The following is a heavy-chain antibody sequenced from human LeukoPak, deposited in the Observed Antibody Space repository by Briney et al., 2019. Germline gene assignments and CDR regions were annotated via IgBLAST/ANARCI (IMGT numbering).Heavy chain of an antibody. D-gene: IGHD5/OR15-5a*01. V-gene: IGHV3-74*01. J-gene: IGHJ5*02. CDR2: ISPDGRST. Sequence: GGSLRLSCAASGFTFSVFWMFWVRQAPGQGLVWVSHISPDGRSTNYADSVKGRFTISRDNSKNTLYLQMNSLRVEDTAVYYCLVWKHVFDRWGQGTLVTVSS. CDR1: GFTFSVFW. CDR3: LVWKHVFDR.